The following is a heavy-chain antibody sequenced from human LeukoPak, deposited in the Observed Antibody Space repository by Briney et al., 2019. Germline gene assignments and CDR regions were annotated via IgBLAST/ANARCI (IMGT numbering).Heavy chain of an antibody. D-gene: IGHD1-1*01. CDR1: GFTFSSYA. V-gene: IGHV3-30*04. J-gene: IGHJ4*02. CDR3: ARDRSGTGVYYYFDY. CDR2: ISYDGSNK. Sequence: RGSLRLSCAASGFTFSSYAMHWVRQAPGKGLEWVAVISYDGSNKYYADSVKGRFTISRDNSKNTLYLQMNSLRAEDTAVYYCARDRSGTGVYYYFDYWGQGTLVTVSS.